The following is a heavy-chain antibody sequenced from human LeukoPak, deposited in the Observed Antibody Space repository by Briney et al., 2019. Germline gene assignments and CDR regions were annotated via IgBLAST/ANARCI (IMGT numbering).Heavy chain of an antibody. CDR3: ARGVYIAAAQYGF. Sequence: SETLSLTCTVSGGSISTYYWSWIRQSPGKGLEWLGYIYYNGDTNYNPSLKSRVTISLDTPSNQFSLRLSSVTAADTAVYYCARGVYIAAAQYGFWGQGTLVTVSS. CDR2: IYYNGDT. D-gene: IGHD6-13*01. J-gene: IGHJ4*02. CDR1: GGSISTYY. V-gene: IGHV4-59*08.